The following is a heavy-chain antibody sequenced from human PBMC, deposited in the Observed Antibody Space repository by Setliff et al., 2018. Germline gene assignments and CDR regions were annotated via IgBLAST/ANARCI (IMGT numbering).Heavy chain of an antibody. Sequence: PGGSLRLSCAASGFTFSSYWMSWVRQAPGKGLEWIGSIYYSGSTYYNPSLKSRVTISVDTSKNQFSLKLSSVTAADTAVYHCARHASPYSSGWYSMAAWFDPWGQGTLVTVSS. CDR2: IYYSGST. J-gene: IGHJ5*02. D-gene: IGHD6-19*01. V-gene: IGHV4-39*01. CDR1: GFTFSSYW. CDR3: ARHASPYSSGWYSMAAWFDP.